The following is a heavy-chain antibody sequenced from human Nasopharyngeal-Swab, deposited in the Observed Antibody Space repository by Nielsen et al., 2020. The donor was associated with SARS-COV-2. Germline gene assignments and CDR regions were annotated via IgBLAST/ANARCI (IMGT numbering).Heavy chain of an antibody. D-gene: IGHD3-16*02. CDR1: GFSLSTRGMC. J-gene: IGHJ6*02. CDR3: ARMRFYDYVWGSYRYSNDPYYYGMDV. V-gene: IGHV2-70*01. Sequence: SGPTLVKPTQTLTLTCTFSGFSLSTRGMCVSWIRQPPGKPLEWLALIHWDDDKYYSTSLKTRLTISKDTSKNQVVLTMTNMDPVDTATYYCARMRFYDYVWGSYRYSNDPYYYGMDVWGQGTTVTVSS. CDR2: IHWDDDK.